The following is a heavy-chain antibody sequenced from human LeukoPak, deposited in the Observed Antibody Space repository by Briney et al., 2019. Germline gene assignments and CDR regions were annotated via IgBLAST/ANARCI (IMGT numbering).Heavy chain of an antibody. CDR1: GGSISSGGYS. J-gene: IGHJ5*02. V-gene: IGHV4-30-2*01. Sequence: PSQTLSLTCAVSGGSISSGGYSWSWIRQPPGKGLEWIGYIYHSGSTYYNPSLKSRVTISVDRSKNQFSLKLSSVTAADTAVYYCARGFGYSSRDWFDPWGQGTLVTVSS. CDR3: ARGFGYSSRDWFDP. D-gene: IGHD6-13*01. CDR2: IYHSGST.